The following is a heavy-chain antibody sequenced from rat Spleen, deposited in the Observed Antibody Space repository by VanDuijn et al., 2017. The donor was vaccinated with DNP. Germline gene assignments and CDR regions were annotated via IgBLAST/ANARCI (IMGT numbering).Heavy chain of an antibody. CDR2: FSSGGGNT. CDR1: GFTFSNYD. CDR3: ARPYYGGYSELRY. D-gene: IGHD1-11*01. V-gene: IGHV5S23*01. J-gene: IGHJ2*01. Sequence: EVQLVESGGGLVLPGRSLKLSCAASGFTFSNYDMAWVRQAPTRGLEWVASFSSGGGNTYYRDSVKGRFTISRDNAKSTLYLQMDSLRSEDTATYYCARPYYGGYSELRYWGQGVMVTVSS.